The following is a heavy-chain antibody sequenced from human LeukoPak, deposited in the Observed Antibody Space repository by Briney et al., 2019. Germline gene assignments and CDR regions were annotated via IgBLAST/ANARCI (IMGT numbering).Heavy chain of an antibody. CDR3: ARSTGAWFGELSYPLPFDA. CDR1: GGSISSNY. D-gene: IGHD3-10*01. CDR2: VYDSGST. J-gene: IGHJ4*02. V-gene: IGHV4-59*12. Sequence: SETLSLTCSVSGGSISSNYWSWIRQPPGKGLEYIGFVYDSGSTNSNPSLKGRVTILIDRSKNQFSMTLKSLTAADTAMYFCARSTGAWFGELSYPLPFDAWGQGTLVTVSS.